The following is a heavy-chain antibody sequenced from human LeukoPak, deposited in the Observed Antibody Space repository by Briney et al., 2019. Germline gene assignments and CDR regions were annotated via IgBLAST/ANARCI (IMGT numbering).Heavy chain of an antibody. D-gene: IGHD4-23*01. Sequence: PSETLSLTCAVSGGSISSGGYSWSWIRQPPGKGLEWIGYIYHSGSTYYNPSLKSRVTISVDRSKNQFSLKLSSVTAADTAVYYCARVHNGGNSGTPETWRVRAFDIWGQGTMVTVSS. J-gene: IGHJ3*02. CDR3: ARVHNGGNSGTPETWRVRAFDI. V-gene: IGHV4-30-2*01. CDR1: GGSISSGGYS. CDR2: IYHSGST.